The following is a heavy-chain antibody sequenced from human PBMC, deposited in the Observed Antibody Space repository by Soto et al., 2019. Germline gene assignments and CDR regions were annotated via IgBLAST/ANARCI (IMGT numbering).Heavy chain of an antibody. J-gene: IGHJ3*02. CDR1: GYSFTSYW. V-gene: IGHV5-51*01. CDR3: ARLRRITFGGVIGEALDI. CDR2: IYPGDSDT. Sequence: PGESLKISCKGSGYSFTSYWIGWVRQMPGKGLEWMGIIYPGDSDTRYSPSFQGQVTISADKSISTAYLQWSSLKASDTAMYYCARLRRITFGGVIGEALDIWGQGTMVTVSS. D-gene: IGHD3-16*02.